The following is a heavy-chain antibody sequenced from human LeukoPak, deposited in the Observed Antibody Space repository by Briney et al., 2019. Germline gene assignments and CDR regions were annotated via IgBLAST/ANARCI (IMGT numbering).Heavy chain of an antibody. J-gene: IGHJ4*02. Sequence: GGSLRLSCAASGFTFSTYWMHWVRQAPGKGLEWVSGISWNSGSIDYAASVKGRFTISRDNAKKSLYLQMNSLRPEDTALYYCAKGTGRYWTFFDSWGQGTQVTVSS. CDR2: ISWNSGSI. V-gene: IGHV3-9*01. CDR1: GFTFSTYW. D-gene: IGHD1-26*01. CDR3: AKGTGRYWTFFDS.